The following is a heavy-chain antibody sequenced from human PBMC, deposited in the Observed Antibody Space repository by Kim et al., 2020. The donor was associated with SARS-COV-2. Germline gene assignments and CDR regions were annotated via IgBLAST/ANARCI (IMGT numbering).Heavy chain of an antibody. CDR1: GFTFSGSA. V-gene: IGHV3-73*01. J-gene: IGHJ4*02. D-gene: IGHD1-7*01. CDR2: IRSKANSYAT. CDR3: TRHMGSWNYAHY. Sequence: GGSLRLSCAASGFTFSGSAMHWVRQASGKGLEWVGRIRSKANSYATAYAASVKGRFTISRDDSKNTAYLQMNSLKTEDTAVYYCTRHMGSWNYAHYWGQGTLVTVSS.